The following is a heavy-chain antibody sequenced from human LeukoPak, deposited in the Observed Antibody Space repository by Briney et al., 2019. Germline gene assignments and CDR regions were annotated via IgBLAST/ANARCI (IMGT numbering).Heavy chain of an antibody. J-gene: IGHJ5*02. V-gene: IGHV4-39*01. Sequence: SETLSLTCTVSGGSIRSTSYYWGWIRQPPGKGLEWLGSVHHSGSTYDNPSLKSRVTISVDTSKNQFSLKLISVTAADTAVYYCARRSTVAGRGRFDPWGQRTLVTVSS. CDR3: ARRSTVAGRGRFDP. CDR1: GGSIRSTSYY. D-gene: IGHD6-19*01. CDR2: VHHSGST.